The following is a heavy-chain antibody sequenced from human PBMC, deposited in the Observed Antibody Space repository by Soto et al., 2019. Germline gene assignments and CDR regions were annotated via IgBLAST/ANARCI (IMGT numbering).Heavy chain of an antibody. D-gene: IGHD6-19*01. CDR2: IWYDGSNK. V-gene: IGHV3-33*01. J-gene: IGHJ6*02. Sequence: QVQLVESGGGVAQPGRSLRLSCTVSGFTFSGHAMHWVRQAPGKGLEWVTQIWYDGSNKYYAESVKGRFTISRDNAKNTLYLQLTRLRVEDTAVYYCASDGQGLAPYALDVWGQGTSVTVSS. CDR1: GFTFSGHA. CDR3: ASDGQGLAPYALDV.